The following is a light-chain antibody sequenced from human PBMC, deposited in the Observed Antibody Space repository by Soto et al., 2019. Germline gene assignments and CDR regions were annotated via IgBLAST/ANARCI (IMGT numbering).Light chain of an antibody. Sequence: QSALTQPPAASGSPGQSVTISCTGTSSDVGDNYVSWYQQHLGKAPKLIIYEVSQRPSGVPDRFSGSKSGNTASLTVSGLQTEDEADYYCSAYAGSNKFVVGAGTKVTDL. J-gene: IGLJ1*01. CDR2: EVS. CDR1: SSDVGDNY. V-gene: IGLV2-8*01. CDR3: SAYAGSNKFV.